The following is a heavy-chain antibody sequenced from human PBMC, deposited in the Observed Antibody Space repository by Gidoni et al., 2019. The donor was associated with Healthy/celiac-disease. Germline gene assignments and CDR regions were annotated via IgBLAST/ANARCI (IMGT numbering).Heavy chain of an antibody. CDR3: AAGVDGAHYYYGMDV. V-gene: IGHV1-58*01. Sequence: QMQLVQSGPEVKKPGTSVKVSCKASGFTFTSSAVQWVRQARGQRLEWIGWIVVGSGNTNYAQKFQERVTITRDMSTSTAYMELSSLRSEDTAVYYCAAGVDGAHYYYGMDVWGQGTTVTVSS. CDR1: GFTFTSSA. CDR2: IVVGSGNT. D-gene: IGHD6-19*01. J-gene: IGHJ6*02.